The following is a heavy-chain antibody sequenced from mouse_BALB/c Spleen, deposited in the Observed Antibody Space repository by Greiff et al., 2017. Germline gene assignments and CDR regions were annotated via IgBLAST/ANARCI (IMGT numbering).Heavy chain of an antibody. V-gene: IGHV5-4*02. CDR2: ISDGGSYT. CDR1: GFTFSDYY. CDR3: ARDRGRARAWFAY. D-gene: IGHD3-1*01. J-gene: IGHJ3*01. Sequence: EVHLVESGGGLVKPGGSLKLSCAASGFTFSDYYMYWVRQTPEKRLEWVATISDGGSYTYYPDSVKGRFTISRDNAKNNLYLQMSSLKSEDTAMYYCARDRGRARAWFAYWGQGTLVTVSA.